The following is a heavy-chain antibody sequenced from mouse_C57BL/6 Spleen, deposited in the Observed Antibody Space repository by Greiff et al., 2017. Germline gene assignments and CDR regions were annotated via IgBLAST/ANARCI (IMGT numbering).Heavy chain of an antibody. CDR1: GYTFTSYW. CDR2: IDPSDSYT. CDR3: AREGVLRNAMDY. V-gene: IGHV1-69*01. J-gene: IGHJ4*01. Sequence: QVQLQQPGAELVMPGASVKLSCKASGYTFTSYWMHWVKQRPGQGLEWIGEIDPSDSYTNYNQKFKGKSTLTVDKSSSAAYMQLSSLTSEDSAVYCCAREGVLRNAMDYGGQGTSGTVAS. D-gene: IGHD1-1*01.